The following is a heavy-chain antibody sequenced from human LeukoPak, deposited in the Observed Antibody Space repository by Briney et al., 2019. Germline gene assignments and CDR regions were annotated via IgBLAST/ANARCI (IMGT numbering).Heavy chain of an antibody. CDR1: GLTFSSYA. J-gene: IGHJ3*02. D-gene: IGHD3-22*01. Sequence: PGGSLRLSCAASGLTFSSYARHWVRQAPGKGLEWVAVISYDGSNKYYADSVKGRFTISRDNSKNTLYLQMNSLRAEDTAVYYCARESVGRITMIVNLVRGAFDIWGQGTMVTVSS. CDR2: ISYDGSNK. CDR3: ARESVGRITMIVNLVRGAFDI. V-gene: IGHV3-30*04.